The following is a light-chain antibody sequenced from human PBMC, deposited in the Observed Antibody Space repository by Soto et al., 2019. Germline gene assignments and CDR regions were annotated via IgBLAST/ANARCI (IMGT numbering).Light chain of an antibody. CDR2: DAS. Sequence: EIVLTQSPDTLSLSPGERATLSCRASQSVSSYLAWYQQKPGQAPRLLIYDASNRATGIPARFSGSGSGTALTLTISTLEPEDLAVYYCKQRRNSQTTSGQGTRRKIK. CDR3: KQRRNSQTT. J-gene: IGKJ5*01. CDR1: QSVSSY. V-gene: IGKV3-11*01.